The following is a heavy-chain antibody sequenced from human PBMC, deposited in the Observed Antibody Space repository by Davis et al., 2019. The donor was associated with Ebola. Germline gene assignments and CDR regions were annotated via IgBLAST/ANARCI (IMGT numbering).Heavy chain of an antibody. V-gene: IGHV1-69*04. CDR1: GYTFNSYG. Sequence: SEKVSCKPSGYTFNSYGISWVRQAPGQGLEWMGRIIPVVDTKDYAQKFQGRVTLTADKATNTAYMELSGLRIDDTAVYYCERGKWFDPWGQGTLV. CDR2: IIPVVDTK. CDR3: ERGKWFDP. J-gene: IGHJ5*02.